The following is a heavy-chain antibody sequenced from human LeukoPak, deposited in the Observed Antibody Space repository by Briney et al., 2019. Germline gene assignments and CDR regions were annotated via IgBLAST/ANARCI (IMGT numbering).Heavy chain of an antibody. CDR2: IIPIFGTA. CDR1: GGTFSSYA. V-gene: IGHV1-69*13. Sequence: GASVKVSCKASGGTFSSYAISWVRQAPGQGLEWMGGIIPIFGTANYAQKFQGRVTITADESTSTAYMELSSLRSEDTAVYYCASSDIAAAGKHNYYYMDVWGKGTTVTISS. D-gene: IGHD6-13*01. CDR3: ASSDIAAAGKHNYYYMDV. J-gene: IGHJ6*03.